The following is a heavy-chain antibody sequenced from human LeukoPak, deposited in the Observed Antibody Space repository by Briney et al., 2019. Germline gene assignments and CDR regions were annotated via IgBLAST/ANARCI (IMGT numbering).Heavy chain of an antibody. CDR2: ISGSSSYI. CDR3: ARSYSGSYSLN. J-gene: IGHJ4*02. CDR1: GFTFSSYS. D-gene: IGHD1-26*01. V-gene: IGHV3-21*01. Sequence: GGSLRLSCAASGFTFSSYSMNWVRQAPGKGLEWLSSISGSSSYIYYADSVKGRFTISRDNARNSLYLQMNSLRAEDTAVYYCARSYSGSYSLNWGQGTLVTVSS.